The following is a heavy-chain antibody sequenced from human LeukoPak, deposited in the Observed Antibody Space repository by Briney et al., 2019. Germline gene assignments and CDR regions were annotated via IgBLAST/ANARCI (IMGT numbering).Heavy chain of an antibody. V-gene: IGHV1-69*01. Sequence: ASVKVSCKASGGTFSSYAISWVRQAPGQGLEWMGGIIPIFGTANYAQKFQGRVTITADEPTSTACMELSNLRSEDTAVYYCASPSEGCTNGVCYPGHYYYGMDVWGQGTTVTVSS. CDR3: ASPSEGCTNGVCYPGHYYYGMDV. D-gene: IGHD2-8*01. CDR1: GGTFSSYA. CDR2: IIPIFGTA. J-gene: IGHJ6*02.